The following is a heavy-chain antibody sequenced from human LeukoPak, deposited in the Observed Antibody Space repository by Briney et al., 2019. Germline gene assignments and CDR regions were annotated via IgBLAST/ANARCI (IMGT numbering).Heavy chain of an antibody. CDR3: ARVLQNYYHLDV. V-gene: IGHV4-59*11. CDR2: IYDNESA. Sequence: SETLSLTYTVSGVSINGHYWSWIRQPPGKGLEWIGFIYDNESANFKSSLESRVTMTVDTSKNQVSLKLNSVTAADTAVYYCARVLQNYYHLDVWGEGTTVTVSS. D-gene: IGHD3-3*01. CDR1: GVSINGHY. J-gene: IGHJ6*03.